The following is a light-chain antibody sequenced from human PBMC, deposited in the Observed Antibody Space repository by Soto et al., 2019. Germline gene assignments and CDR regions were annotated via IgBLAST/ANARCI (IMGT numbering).Light chain of an antibody. CDR1: GSNIASNS. CDR2: DND. CDR3: GTWESYLSVGV. V-gene: IGLV1-51*01. J-gene: IGLJ2*01. Sequence: QSVLTQPPSVSAAPGQTVTISCSGGGSNIASNSVSWYQQVPGTAPKLLLYDNDKRPSGIPDRFSGSKSGTSATLGITGLQTADEADYYCGTWESYLSVGVFGGGTKLTVL.